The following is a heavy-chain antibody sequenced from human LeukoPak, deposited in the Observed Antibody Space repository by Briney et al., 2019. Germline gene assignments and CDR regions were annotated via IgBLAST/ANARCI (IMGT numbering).Heavy chain of an antibody. V-gene: IGHV4-59*01. D-gene: IGHD3-10*01. CDR2: VYYSGST. J-gene: IGHJ2*01. CDR1: GDSISSYY. Sequence: PSETLSLTCTVSGDSISSYYWRWVREPAEQGLEWIGYVYYSGSTKYNPSLKSRVTISVDTSKTQFHLKMNSVTAADTAVYHCARLQRITMAGPDYWYFDLWGRGTLVTVSP. CDR3: ARLQRITMAGPDYWYFDL.